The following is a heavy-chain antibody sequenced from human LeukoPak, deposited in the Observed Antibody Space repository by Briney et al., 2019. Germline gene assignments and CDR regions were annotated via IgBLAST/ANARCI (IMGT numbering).Heavy chain of an antibody. D-gene: IGHD6-6*01. V-gene: IGHV5-51*01. CDR3: ARRRSSSGMDV. J-gene: IGHJ6*04. Sequence: GASRKISCKGSGYRFTSYWIGCVRQMPGKGLEGMGIIYPGDSDTRYSPSFQGQVTISADKSICTAYLQWSSLKASDTAMYYCARRRSSSGMDVWGKGTTVTVSS. CDR2: IYPGDSDT. CDR1: GYRFTSYW.